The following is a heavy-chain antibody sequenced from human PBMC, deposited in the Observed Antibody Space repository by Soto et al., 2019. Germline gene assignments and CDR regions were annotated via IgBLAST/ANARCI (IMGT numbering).Heavy chain of an antibody. V-gene: IGHV5-51*01. CDR3: ARQDGDGLFYFDY. J-gene: IGHJ4*02. D-gene: IGHD4-17*01. CDR1: GYTFNIYW. CDR2: IYPVDSDT. Sequence: PGESLKISCKGSGYTFNIYWIAWVRQMPGKGLEWMGVIYPVDSDTRYSPSFQGQVTISVDKSINTAYLQWSSLQASDTAIYYCARQDGDGLFYFDYWGQGTPVTVPQ.